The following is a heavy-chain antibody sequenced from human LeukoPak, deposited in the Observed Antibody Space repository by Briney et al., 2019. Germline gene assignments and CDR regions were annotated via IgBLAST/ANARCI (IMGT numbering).Heavy chain of an antibody. V-gene: IGHV3-66*02. CDR2: IYSGGST. D-gene: IGHD5-18*01. J-gene: IGHJ4*02. Sequence: GWSLRLPCAASGFTVSSNYMSWVRQAPGKGLEWASIIYSGGSTYYADSVKGRFTISRDNSKNTLYLQMNSLRAEDTAVYFCVRVGYSYGYGDWNHFDYWGQGTLVTVSS. CDR1: GFTVSSNY. CDR3: VRVGYSYGYGDWNHFDY.